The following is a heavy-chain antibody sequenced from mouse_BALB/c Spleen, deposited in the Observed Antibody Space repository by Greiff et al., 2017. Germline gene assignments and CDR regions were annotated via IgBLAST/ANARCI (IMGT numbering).Heavy chain of an antibody. CDR3: ARSYEH. CDR2: INPGSGGT. J-gene: IGHJ3*01. D-gene: IGHD2-10*02. CDR1: GYAFTNYL. V-gene: IGHV1-54*01. Sequence: VQLQQSGAELVRPGTSVKVSCKASGYAFTNYLIEWVKQRPGQGLEWIGVINPGSGGTNYNEKFKGKATLTADKSSSTAYMQLSSLTSDDSAVYFCARSYEHWGQGTLVTVSA.